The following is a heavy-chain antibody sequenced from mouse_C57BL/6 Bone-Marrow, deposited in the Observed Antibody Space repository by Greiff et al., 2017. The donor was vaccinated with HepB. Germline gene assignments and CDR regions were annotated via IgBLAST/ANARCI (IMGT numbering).Heavy chain of an antibody. Sequence: QVQLKQPGAELVKPGASVKLSCKASGYTFTSYWMHWVKQRPGQGLEWIGMIHPNSGSTNYNEKFKSKATLTVDKSSSTAYMQLSSLTSEDSAVYYCARHYSNLYAMDYWGQGTSVTVSS. D-gene: IGHD2-5*01. CDR1: GYTFTSYW. CDR2: IHPNSGST. V-gene: IGHV1-64*01. CDR3: ARHYSNLYAMDY. J-gene: IGHJ4*01.